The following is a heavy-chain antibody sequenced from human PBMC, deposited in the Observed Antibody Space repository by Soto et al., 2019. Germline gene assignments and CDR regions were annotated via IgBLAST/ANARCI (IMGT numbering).Heavy chain of an antibody. V-gene: IGHV4-59*01. CDR1: GGSISSYY. Sequence: QVQLQESGPGLVKPSETLSLTCTVSGGSISSYYWSWIRQPPGKGLEWIGYIYYSGSTNYNPSLKSRVTISVDTSKNQFSLKLSSVTAADTAVYYCAALAAAGTPYSYYYYYMDVWGKGTTVTVSS. CDR3: AALAAAGTPYSYYYYYMDV. J-gene: IGHJ6*03. CDR2: IYYSGST. D-gene: IGHD6-13*01.